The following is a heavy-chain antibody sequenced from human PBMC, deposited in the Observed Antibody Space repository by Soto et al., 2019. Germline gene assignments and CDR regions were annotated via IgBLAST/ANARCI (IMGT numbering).Heavy chain of an antibody. D-gene: IGHD3-10*01. Sequence: SQTLSLTCAISGDSVSSNSAAWNWIRQSPSRGPEWLGRTYYRSKWYNDYAVSVKSRITINPDTSKNQFSLQLNSVTPEDTAVYYCARDRGITMVRGVKSNWFDPSGQGTLVTVSS. V-gene: IGHV6-1*01. CDR3: ARDRGITMVRGVKSNWFDP. J-gene: IGHJ5*02. CDR1: GDSVSSNSAA. CDR2: TYYRSKWYN.